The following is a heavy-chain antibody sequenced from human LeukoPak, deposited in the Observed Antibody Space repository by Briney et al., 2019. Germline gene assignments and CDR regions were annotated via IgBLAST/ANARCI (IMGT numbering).Heavy chain of an antibody. V-gene: IGHV3-23*01. J-gene: IGHJ4*02. CDR1: GFTFDTYA. CDR2: ISGSGGTT. D-gene: IGHD1-26*01. CDR3: ARSYPTGSHYSSYY. Sequence: PGGSLRLSCAASGFTFDTYAMNWVRQAPGKVLDWLSGISGSGGTTYYADSVKGRFTISRDSSTNTLYLQMNSLRTEDTAVYYCARSYPTGSHYSSYYWGQGTLVTVSS.